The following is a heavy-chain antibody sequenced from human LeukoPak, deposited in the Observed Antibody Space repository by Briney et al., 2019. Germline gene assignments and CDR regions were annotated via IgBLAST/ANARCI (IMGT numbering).Heavy chain of an antibody. CDR3: ARGFCSSTNCYQGPFDF. Sequence: GGSLRLSCAASGFTFSSAWMTWVRQAPGKVLEWVGHIKNKTNGGTTGYAAPVKGRFIISRDDSKNTLYLQMNSLRTEDTAVYYCARGFCSSTNCYQGPFDFWGQGTLVTVSS. CDR1: GFTFSSAW. J-gene: IGHJ4*02. D-gene: IGHD2-2*01. CDR2: IKNKTNGGTT. V-gene: IGHV3-15*01.